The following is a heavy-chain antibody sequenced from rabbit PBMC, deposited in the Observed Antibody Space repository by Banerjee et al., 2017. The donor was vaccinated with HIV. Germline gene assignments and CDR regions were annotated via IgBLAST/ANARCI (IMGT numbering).Heavy chain of an antibody. Sequence: QEQLEESGGDLVKPEGSLTLTCTASGFSFSSSYWICWVRQAPGKGLEWIACIDGGNSGRTYYATWAKGRFTISKTSSTTVTVQMTSLTAADTATYFCARELTSSDSGYDLWGPGTLVTVS. CDR1: GFSFSSSYW. V-gene: IGHV1S45*01. CDR3: ARELTSSDSGYDL. J-gene: IGHJ6*01. CDR2: IDGGNSGRT. D-gene: IGHD6-1*01.